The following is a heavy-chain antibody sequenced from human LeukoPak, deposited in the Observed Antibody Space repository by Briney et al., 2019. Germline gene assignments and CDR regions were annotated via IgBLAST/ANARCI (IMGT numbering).Heavy chain of an antibody. V-gene: IGHV3-30*04. D-gene: IGHD6-13*01. Sequence: GGSLRLSCAASGFTFSSYAMHWVRQAPGKGLEWVAVISYDGSNKYYADSVKGRFTISRDNSKNTLYLQMNRLRAEDTAVYYCAKDGGTGRIAAPGADYWGQGTLVTVSS. CDR2: ISYDGSNK. J-gene: IGHJ4*02. CDR3: AKDGGTGRIAAPGADY. CDR1: GFTFSSYA.